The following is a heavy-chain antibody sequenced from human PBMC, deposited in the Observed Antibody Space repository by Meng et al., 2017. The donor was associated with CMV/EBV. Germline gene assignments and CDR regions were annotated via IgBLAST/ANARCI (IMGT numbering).Heavy chain of an antibody. J-gene: IGHJ4*02. V-gene: IGHV4-34*01. CDR1: GGSFSDYY. CDR3: ARGNYYHSGSYDY. Sequence: SETLSLTCAVYGGSFSDYYWSWSRQPPGKGLEWIGEINHSGSTNYNPSLKSRVTISVDTSKNQFSLKLSSVTAADTAVYYCARGNYYHSGSYDYWGQGTLVTVSS. D-gene: IGHD3-10*01. CDR2: INHSGST.